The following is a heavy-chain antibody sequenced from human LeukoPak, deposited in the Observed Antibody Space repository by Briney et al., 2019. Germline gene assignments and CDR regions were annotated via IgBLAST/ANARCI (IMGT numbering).Heavy chain of an antibody. J-gene: IGHJ4*02. D-gene: IGHD6-19*01. V-gene: IGHV3-23*01. CDR1: GFTFSSYA. CDR3: ASRGKAVTGTQHYFDY. CDR2: VSGSGGST. Sequence: GGSLRLSCAVSGFTFSSYAMSWVRQAPEKGLEWVSGVSGSGGSTYYADSVKGRFTISRDNSKNTLYLQMNSLRAEDTAVYYCASRGKAVTGTQHYFDYWGQGTLVTVSS.